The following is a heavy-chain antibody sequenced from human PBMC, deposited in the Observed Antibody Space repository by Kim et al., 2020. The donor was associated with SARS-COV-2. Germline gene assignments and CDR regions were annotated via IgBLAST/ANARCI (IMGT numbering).Heavy chain of an antibody. V-gene: IGHV3-11*03. D-gene: IGHD6-13*01. CDR3: ARQGGYSSSWFFDY. Sequence: AAAVTGRFTISRDNAKTSRYLQMNSLRAAGTAVYYCARQGGYSSSWFFDYWGQGTLVTVSS. J-gene: IGHJ4*02.